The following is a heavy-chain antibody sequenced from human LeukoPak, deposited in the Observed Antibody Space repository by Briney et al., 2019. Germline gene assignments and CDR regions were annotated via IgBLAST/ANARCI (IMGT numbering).Heavy chain of an antibody. CDR1: GGTFSSYA. Sequence: ASVKVSCKASGGTFSSYAISWVRQAPGQGLEWMGWISAYNGNTNYAQKLQGRVTMTTDTSTSTAYMELRSLRSDDTAVYYCARLGSTYGDYDYYFDYWGQGTLVTVSS. D-gene: IGHD4-17*01. CDR3: ARLGSTYGDYDYYFDY. CDR2: ISAYNGNT. J-gene: IGHJ4*02. V-gene: IGHV1-18*01.